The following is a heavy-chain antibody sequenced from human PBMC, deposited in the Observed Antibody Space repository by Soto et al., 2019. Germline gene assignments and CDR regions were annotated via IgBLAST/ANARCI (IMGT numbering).Heavy chain of an antibody. CDR2: IKADKGNT. Sequence: GASVKVSCKASGYTFTTYSYHWVRQAPGQRLEWMGWIKADKGNTRQSPNVQGSVNINKDTSASTAQMELSSLRSEDTPVYYCARDFSGGTSTFDYWGQGTLVTVSS. CDR3: ARDFSGGTSTFDY. D-gene: IGHD2-15*01. V-gene: IGHV1-3*01. J-gene: IGHJ4*02. CDR1: GYTFTTYS.